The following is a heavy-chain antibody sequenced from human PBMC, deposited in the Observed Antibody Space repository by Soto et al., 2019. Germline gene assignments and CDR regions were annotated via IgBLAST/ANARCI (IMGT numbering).Heavy chain of an antibody. Sequence: SETLSLTCTVSGGSVSSGSYYWSWIRQPPGKGLEWIGYIYYSGSTNYNPSLKSRVTISVDTSKNQFSLKLSSVTAADTAVYYCARVPRDDSSGYYANWFDPWGQGTLVTVSS. CDR3: ARVPRDDSSGYYANWFDP. CDR2: IYYSGST. D-gene: IGHD3-22*01. V-gene: IGHV4-61*01. J-gene: IGHJ5*02. CDR1: GGSVSSGSYY.